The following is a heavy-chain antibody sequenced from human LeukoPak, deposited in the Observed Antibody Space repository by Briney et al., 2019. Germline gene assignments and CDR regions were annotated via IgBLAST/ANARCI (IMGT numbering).Heavy chain of an antibody. CDR1: GFTFGTYD. D-gene: IGHD1-1*01. J-gene: IGHJ4*02. CDR2: ISRGGAYT. CDR3: SKKGQADNDGKPD. Sequence: GGSLRLSCAASGFTFGTYDMYWIRQAPGKGLECVSSISRGGAYTYYADSVKGRFTISRDDSRNTLYLQMNSLRAEDTAVYYCSKKGQADNDGKPDWGQGTLVTVSS. V-gene: IGHV3-23*01.